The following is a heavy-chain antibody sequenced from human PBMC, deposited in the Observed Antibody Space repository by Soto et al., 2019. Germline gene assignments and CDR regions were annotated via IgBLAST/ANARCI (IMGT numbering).Heavy chain of an antibody. Sequence: PGGSLRLSCEVSGFSFKSAWMNWVRQVPGRGLEWVARIKSKPDGETTDYAAPVKGRFTISRDDSKNTLYLEMNSLKTEDTAIYYCTTLTMIIVHLDYWGQGTLVTVS. CDR3: TTLTMIIVHLDY. V-gene: IGHV3-15*07. CDR1: GFSFKSAW. J-gene: IGHJ4*02. D-gene: IGHD3-22*01. CDR2: IKSKPDGETT.